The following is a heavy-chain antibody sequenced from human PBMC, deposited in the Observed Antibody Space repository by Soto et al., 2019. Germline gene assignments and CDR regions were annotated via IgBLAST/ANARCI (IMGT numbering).Heavy chain of an antibody. D-gene: IGHD3-3*02. Sequence: QVQLQESGPGLVKPSETLSLTCTVSGGSVSSGSYYWSWIRQPPGKGLEWIGYIFYSGGTNYNPPLMSRVTISVDTSKNQFSLKLSSVTAADTAVYYCARGDHFWSGSLSSGMDVWGQGTTVTVSS. V-gene: IGHV4-61*01. CDR3: ARGDHFWSGSLSSGMDV. J-gene: IGHJ6*02. CDR1: GGSVSSGSYY. CDR2: IFYSGGT.